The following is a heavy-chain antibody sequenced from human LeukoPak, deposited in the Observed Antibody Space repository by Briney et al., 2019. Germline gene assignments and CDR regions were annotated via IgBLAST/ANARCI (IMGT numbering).Heavy chain of an antibody. CDR2: IYPDDYDT. CDR1: GYSFTTYW. Sequence: GESLKITFKTSGYSFTTYWIGWVRQMPGTGLEWVGAIYPDDYDTSYSPSFQGQVVISAARSIRTASLQWNTLKTSATAMYYCVRQRGASGTINHFDPWGQGTLVTVSS. CDR3: VRQRGASGTINHFDP. D-gene: IGHD3-10*01. J-gene: IGHJ5*02. V-gene: IGHV5-51*01.